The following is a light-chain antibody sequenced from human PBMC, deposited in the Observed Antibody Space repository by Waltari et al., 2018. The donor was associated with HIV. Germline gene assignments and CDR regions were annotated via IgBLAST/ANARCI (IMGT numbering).Light chain of an antibody. CDR2: EVN. Sequence: QSALTQPPSASGSPGQSVTISCTGISSDVGDYNYVSWYQQHPGKAPQLMIYEVNKRPSGVPDRFSGSKSGNTASLTVSGLQAEDEADYYCSSYEGSNRVFGGGTKLTVL. CDR3: SSYEGSNRV. V-gene: IGLV2-8*01. CDR1: SSDVGDYNY. J-gene: IGLJ3*02.